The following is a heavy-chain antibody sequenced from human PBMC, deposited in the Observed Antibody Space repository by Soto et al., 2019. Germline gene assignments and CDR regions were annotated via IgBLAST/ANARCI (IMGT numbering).Heavy chain of an antibody. CDR1: GFTFSSNA. Sequence: GGSLRLSCTASGFTFSSNAMSWVRQTPGKGLECVSIITNTGGDTLYADSVKGRFAVSRDNSKNTLYLQMNNLRAEDTAIYYCARASGESYPGSRVFDSWGQGTRVTVSS. J-gene: IGHJ4*02. V-gene: IGHV3-23*01. D-gene: IGHD3-10*01. CDR2: ITNTGGDT. CDR3: ARASGESYPGSRVFDS.